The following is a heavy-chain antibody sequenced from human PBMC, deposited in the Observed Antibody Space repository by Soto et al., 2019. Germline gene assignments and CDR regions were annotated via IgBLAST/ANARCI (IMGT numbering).Heavy chain of an antibody. V-gene: IGHV4-4*02. D-gene: IGHD1-26*01. CDR2: IYHSGST. Sequence: SETLSLTCAVSGGSISSSNWWSWVRQPPGKGLEWIGEIYHSGSTNYNPSLKSRVTISVDKSKNQFSLKLSSVTAADTAVYYCASRIVGAFYGMDVWGQGTRVTVS. J-gene: IGHJ6*02. CDR1: GGSISSSNW. CDR3: ASRIVGAFYGMDV.